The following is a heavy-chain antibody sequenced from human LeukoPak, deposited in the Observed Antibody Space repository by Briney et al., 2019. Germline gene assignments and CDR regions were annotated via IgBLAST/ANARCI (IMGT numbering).Heavy chain of an antibody. CDR3: ARDRAPDY. CDR2: ISSSSSTI. CDR1: GFTFSSYS. V-gene: IGHV3-48*01. Sequence: PGGSLRLSCAASGFTFSSYSMNWVRQAPGKGLEWVSYISSSSSTIYYADSVKGRFTISRDNAKNSLYLQMNSLRAEDTAVYYCARDRAPDYWGQGTLVTVSS. J-gene: IGHJ4*02.